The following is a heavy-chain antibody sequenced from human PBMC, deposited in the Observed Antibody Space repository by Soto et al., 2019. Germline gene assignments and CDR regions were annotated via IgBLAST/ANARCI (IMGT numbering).Heavy chain of an antibody. D-gene: IGHD2-15*01. CDR2: VGPGGGDT. CDR3: AVGSAF. CDR1: GFDFSYYA. J-gene: IGHJ4*02. V-gene: IGHV3-23*01. Sequence: VELLESGGGLVQPGGSLRISCVASGFDFSYYAINWVRQSPGRGLEWVSGVGPGGGDTYYADSVRGRFTVSSDNAQNTLYFEMRTLTVADTATYFCAVGSAFWGKGTLITVSS.